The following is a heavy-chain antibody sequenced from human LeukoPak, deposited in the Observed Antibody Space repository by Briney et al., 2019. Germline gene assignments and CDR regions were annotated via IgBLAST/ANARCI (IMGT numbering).Heavy chain of an antibody. V-gene: IGHV3-48*03. CDR2: ISSSGDTI. J-gene: IGHJ5*02. D-gene: IGHD1-26*01. Sequence: GGALRLSCAASGFTFSTYAMSWVRQAPGKGLEGGSFISSSGDTIYYTDSVKGRFTISRDNAKNSRYLKLNSLRAEDTAVYYCARDGAGVGSTKLDHWGQGTLVTVSS. CDR1: GFTFSTYA. CDR3: ARDGAGVGSTKLDH.